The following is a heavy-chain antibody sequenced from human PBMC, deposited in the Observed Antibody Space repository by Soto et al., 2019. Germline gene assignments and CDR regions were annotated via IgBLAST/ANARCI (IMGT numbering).Heavy chain of an antibody. Sequence: ASVKVSCKASGYTFTNYYIDWVRQAPGQGLEWMGIINPNGGSTTYVQKFQGRVTMTRDTSTSTVYMELSSLRSEDTAVYYCARAAWTTLSNRFNDVFDVWGQGTLVTV. D-gene: IGHD4-4*01. CDR1: GYTFTNYY. CDR2: INPNGGST. J-gene: IGHJ3*01. CDR3: ARAAWTTLSNRFNDVFDV. V-gene: IGHV1-46*03.